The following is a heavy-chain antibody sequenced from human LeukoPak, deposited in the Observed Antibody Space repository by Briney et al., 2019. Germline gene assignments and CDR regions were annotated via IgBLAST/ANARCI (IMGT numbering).Heavy chain of an antibody. CDR2: IYSGGST. D-gene: IGHD6-13*01. CDR1: GFTVSSNY. V-gene: IGHV3-53*01. J-gene: IGHJ6*03. Sequence: GGSLRLSCAASGFTVSSNYMSWVRQAPGKGLEGVSVIYSGGSTYYADSVKGRFTISRDNSKNTLYLQMNSMRAEDTAVYYCARARGRERSSRAYYYYYYYMDVWGKGTTVTVSS. CDR3: ARARGRERSSRAYYYYYYYMDV.